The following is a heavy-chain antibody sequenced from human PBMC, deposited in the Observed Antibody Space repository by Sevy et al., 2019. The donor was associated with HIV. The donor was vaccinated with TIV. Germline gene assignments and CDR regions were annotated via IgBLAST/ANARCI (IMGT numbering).Heavy chain of an antibody. CDR1: GGTFSSYA. J-gene: IGHJ6*03. Sequence: VKVACKASGGTFSSYAISWVRQAPGQGLEWMGRIIPIFGTANYAQKFQGRVTITADESTSTAYMELSSLRSEDTAVYYCARAGGIIAAAGTGDYYMDVWGKGTTVTVSS. D-gene: IGHD6-13*01. CDR3: ARAGGIIAAAGTGDYYMDV. CDR2: IIPIFGTA. V-gene: IGHV1-69*15.